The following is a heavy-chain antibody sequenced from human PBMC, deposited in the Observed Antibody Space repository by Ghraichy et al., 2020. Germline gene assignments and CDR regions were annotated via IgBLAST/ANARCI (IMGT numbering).Heavy chain of an antibody. J-gene: IGHJ4*02. CDR3: ARAGYGVPFDY. Sequence: LSLTCAASGFIFSNYWMNWVRQAPGKGLEWVANMKQDRSEKYYVDSVKGRFTISRDNAKNSLYLQMNSLRAEDTAVYYCARAGYGVPFDYWGQGTLVTVSS. D-gene: IGHD4-17*01. CDR1: GFIFSNYW. V-gene: IGHV3-7*01. CDR2: MKQDRSEK.